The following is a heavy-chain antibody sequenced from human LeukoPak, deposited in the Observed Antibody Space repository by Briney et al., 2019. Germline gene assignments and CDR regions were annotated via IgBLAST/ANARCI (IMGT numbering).Heavy chain of an antibody. CDR3: ARPQLYDYVWGSYRSSFAFDI. CDR2: MKLNSGNT. D-gene: IGHD3-16*02. V-gene: IGHV1-8*01. Sequence: ASVKVSCKASGYTFTSYDINWVRQAPGQGLEWMGWMKLNSGNTGYAQKFQGRVTVTRNTSISTAYMELSSLRSEDTAVYYCARPQLYDYVWGSYRSSFAFDIWGQGTMVTVSS. CDR1: GYTFTSYD. J-gene: IGHJ3*02.